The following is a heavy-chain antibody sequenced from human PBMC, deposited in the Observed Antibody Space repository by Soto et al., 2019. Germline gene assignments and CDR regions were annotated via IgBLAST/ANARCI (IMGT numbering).Heavy chain of an antibody. D-gene: IGHD5-12*01. CDR2: LSGNGGST. J-gene: IGHJ4*02. CDR3: AKDGGGYQFDY. CDR1: GFAFSTYA. Sequence: EVRLLESGGHLVQPGGSLRLSCAVSGFAFSTYAMSWVRQAPGKGLEWVSALSGNGGSTYYADSVKGRFTISRDNSKNILYLQMNSLRVEDTAVYYCAKDGGGYQFDYWGQGTLVTVSS. V-gene: IGHV3-23*01.